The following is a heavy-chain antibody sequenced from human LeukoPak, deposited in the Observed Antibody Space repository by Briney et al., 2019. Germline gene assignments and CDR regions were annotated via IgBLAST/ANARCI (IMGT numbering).Heavy chain of an antibody. J-gene: IGHJ4*02. V-gene: IGHV4-59*01. D-gene: IGHD3-22*01. CDR1: GGSISSYY. CDR2: MYYSGST. Sequence: PSETLSLTCTVSGGSISSYYWSWIRQPPGKGLEWIGYMYYSGSTNYNTSLRSRVTILVDTSKKQFSLKLSSVTAADTAVYYCARGSEDSSGYSFDYWGQGTLVTVSS. CDR3: ARGSEDSSGYSFDY.